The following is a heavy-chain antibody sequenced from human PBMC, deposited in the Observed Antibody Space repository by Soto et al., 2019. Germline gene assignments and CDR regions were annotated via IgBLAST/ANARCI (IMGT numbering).Heavy chain of an antibody. Sequence: SETLSLTCTVSGGSISSSSYYWGWIRQPPGKGLEWIGSIYYSGSTYYNPSLKSRVTISVDMSKNQFSLKLSSVTAADTAVYYCALLSGYDLDYYYGMEVWGQGTTVTVS. CDR3: ALLSGYDLDYYYGMEV. J-gene: IGHJ6*02. CDR1: GGSISSSSYY. CDR2: IYYSGST. D-gene: IGHD5-12*01. V-gene: IGHV4-39*01.